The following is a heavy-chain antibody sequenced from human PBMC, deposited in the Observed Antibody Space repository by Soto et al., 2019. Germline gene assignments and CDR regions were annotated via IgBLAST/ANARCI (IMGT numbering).Heavy chain of an antibody. V-gene: IGHV3-23*01. Sequence: EVQVLESGGGLVQPGGSLRLSCAGSGFTFINYAMNWVRQAPGKGLEWVSSISGGGDAAFFPDSVRGRFTISRDNSKNTVTLQMNSLGVDDTAVYCCARKILGSTTRPNDGYFALWGRGNLVNVSS. CDR1: GFTFINYA. J-gene: IGHJ2*01. CDR2: ISGGGDAA. D-gene: IGHD7-27*01. CDR3: ARKILGSTTRPNDGYFAL.